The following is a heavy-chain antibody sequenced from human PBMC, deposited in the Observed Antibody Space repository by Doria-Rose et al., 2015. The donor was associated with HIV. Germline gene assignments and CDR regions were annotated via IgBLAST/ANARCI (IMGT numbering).Heavy chain of an antibody. D-gene: IGHD3-10*01. CDR3: ARARNYGFPHFFDF. J-gene: IGHJ4*02. V-gene: IGHV4-30-4*01. Sequence: QVQLQETGPGLVRPSQTLSLTCTVSGDSISSGDSFWSWIRQPPGKGPEWIGYISSSGTTYYYPSLRSRLTISLDASKNQFSLNLNSVTAAGTAVYYCARARNYGFPHFFDFWGQGTLVTVSS. CDR2: ISSSGTT. CDR1: GDSISSGDSF.